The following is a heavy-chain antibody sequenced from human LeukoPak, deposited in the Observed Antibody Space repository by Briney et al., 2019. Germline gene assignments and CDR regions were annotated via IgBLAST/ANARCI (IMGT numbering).Heavy chain of an antibody. D-gene: IGHD6-19*01. V-gene: IGHV3-23*01. CDR2: ILGSGDST. J-gene: IGHJ4*02. CDR3: AKLYSSGWYVADY. CDR1: GFTFSGYA. Sequence: PGGSLRLSCTASGFTFSGYAMSWVRQAPGKGLEWVSTILGSGDSTFYADSVKGRFTTSRDNSKNTLLLHMTSLRAEDTAVYYCAKLYSSGWYVADYWGQGTLVTVSS.